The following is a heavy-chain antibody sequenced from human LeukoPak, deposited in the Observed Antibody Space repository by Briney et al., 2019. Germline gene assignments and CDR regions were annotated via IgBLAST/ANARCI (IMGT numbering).Heavy chain of an antibody. D-gene: IGHD3-22*01. CDR1: GYTFTSYD. V-gene: IGHV1-8*03. J-gene: IGHJ4*02. CDR3: AREVYYDSSGYYN. CDR2: MNPNNGNT. Sequence: GASVKVSCKASGYTFTSYDINWVRQAPGQGLEWMGWMNPNNGNTGYAQKFQGRVTITRNASISTAYMELSSLRSEYTAVYYCAREVYYDSSGYYNWGQGTLVTVSS.